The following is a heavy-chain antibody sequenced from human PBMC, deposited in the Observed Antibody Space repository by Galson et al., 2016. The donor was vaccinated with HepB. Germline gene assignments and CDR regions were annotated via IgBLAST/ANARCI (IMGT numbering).Heavy chain of an antibody. Sequence: SLRLSCAASGFTFSDYYMSWIRQAPGKGLEWVSYISISGTNIYYADSVGGRFTISRDNAKNSLYLQMNSLRAVDTAVYYCARDRTTVSRWGQGTLVSVSS. J-gene: IGHJ1*01. D-gene: IGHD4-17*01. CDR1: GFTFSDYY. V-gene: IGHV3-11*01. CDR2: ISISGTNI. CDR3: ARDRTTVSR.